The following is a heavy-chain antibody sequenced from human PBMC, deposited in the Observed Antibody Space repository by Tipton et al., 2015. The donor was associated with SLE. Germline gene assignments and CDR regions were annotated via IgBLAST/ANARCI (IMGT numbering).Heavy chain of an antibody. D-gene: IGHD6-19*01. J-gene: IGHJ4*02. CDR3: ARDRAVAGLLH. CDR1: GGSISSYY. V-gene: IGHV4-59*12. CDR2: IYYSGST. Sequence: TLSLTCTVSGGSISSYYWSWIRQPPGKGLEWIGYIYYSGSTNYNPSLKSRVTISVDTSKNQFSLKLSSVTAADTAVYYCARDRAVAGLLHWGQGTLVTVSS.